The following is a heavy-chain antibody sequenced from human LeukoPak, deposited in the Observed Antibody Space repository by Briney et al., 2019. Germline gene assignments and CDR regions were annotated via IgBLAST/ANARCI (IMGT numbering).Heavy chain of an antibody. CDR2: INGDGTDK. CDR3: ARGRDGKDF. Sequence: GGSLRLSCAASGFSFSNYWMSWVRQAPGQGLEWVANINGDGTDKYYADAVKGRFTISRDNTKNSMSLQMNSLRAEDTAVYYCARGRDGKDFWGHGTLVTVS. CDR1: GFSFSNYW. J-gene: IGHJ4*01. V-gene: IGHV3-7*01. D-gene: IGHD4-23*01.